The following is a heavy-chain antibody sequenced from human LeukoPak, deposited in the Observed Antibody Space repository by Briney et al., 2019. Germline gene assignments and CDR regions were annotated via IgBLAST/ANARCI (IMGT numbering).Heavy chain of an antibody. Sequence: GGSLRLSCAVSGLTFNNYAMSWVRQAPGKGLEWVSGISGRGASKYYADSVKGRFTISRDNSKNTLYLQMNSLRAEDTALYYCGRAYDFSRHWGQGTLVTVS. D-gene: IGHD3-3*01. CDR2: ISGRGASK. CDR3: GRAYDFSRH. V-gene: IGHV3-23*01. J-gene: IGHJ4*02. CDR1: GLTFNNYA.